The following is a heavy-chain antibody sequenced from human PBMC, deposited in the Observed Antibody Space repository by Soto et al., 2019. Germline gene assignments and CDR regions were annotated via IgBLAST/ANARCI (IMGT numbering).Heavy chain of an antibody. CDR1: GGKLIAHD. D-gene: IGHD3-22*01. V-gene: IGHV3-72*01. CDR2: PRDKPQGYST. Sequence: VGSQRRSYAVSGGKLIAHDGGLVRQAPGKGLECVGRPRDKPQGYSTAYAASVKGRFTTSRDESKNSAYLQMNSLKTEDTAVYYCVRATYFSDSSGYTRCIDYWGQGTLVNLSS. CDR3: VRATYFSDSSGYTRCIDY. J-gene: IGHJ4*02.